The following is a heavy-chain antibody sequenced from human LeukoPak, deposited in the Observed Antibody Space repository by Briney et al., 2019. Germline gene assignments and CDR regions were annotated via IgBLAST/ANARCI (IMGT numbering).Heavy chain of an antibody. J-gene: IGHJ4*02. D-gene: IGHD3-22*01. Sequence: GGSLRLSCAASGFTFSSYGMHWVRQAPGKGLEWVAVIWYDGSNKYYADSVKGRFTISRDNSKNTLYLQMNSLRAEDTAVYYCAREWSDYYDSSGLQYWGQGTLVTVSS. CDR2: IWYDGSNK. V-gene: IGHV3-33*01. CDR3: AREWSDYYDSSGLQY. CDR1: GFTFSSYG.